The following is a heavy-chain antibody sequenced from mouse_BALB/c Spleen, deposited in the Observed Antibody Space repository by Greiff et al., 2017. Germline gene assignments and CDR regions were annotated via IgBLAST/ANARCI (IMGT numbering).Heavy chain of an antibody. V-gene: IGHV1-9*01. CDR1: GYTFSSYW. CDR3: ARYDYSWFAY. J-gene: IGHJ3*01. D-gene: IGHD2-4*01. CDR2: ILPGSGST. Sequence: QVQLQQSGAELMKPGASVKISCKATGYTFSSYWIEWVKQRPGHGLEWIGEILPGSGSTNYNAKFKGKATFTADTSSNTAYMQLSSLTSEDSAVYYCARYDYSWFAYWGQGTLVTVSA.